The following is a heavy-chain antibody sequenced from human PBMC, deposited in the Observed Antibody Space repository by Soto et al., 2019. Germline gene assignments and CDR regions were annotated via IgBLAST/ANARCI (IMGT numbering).Heavy chain of an antibody. Sequence: EVQLLESGGGFVQPGGSLRPSCAASGFTFGSYAMTWVRQAPGKGLEWVSSISGGGAGTYYADSVKGRFTISRDNSKNTLYLQLNSLRAEDTAIYYCAKVNTMMVGSGNAFDMWGQGTMVTVSS. D-gene: IGHD3-22*01. V-gene: IGHV3-23*01. J-gene: IGHJ3*02. CDR3: AKVNTMMVGSGNAFDM. CDR2: ISGGGAGT. CDR1: GFTFGSYA.